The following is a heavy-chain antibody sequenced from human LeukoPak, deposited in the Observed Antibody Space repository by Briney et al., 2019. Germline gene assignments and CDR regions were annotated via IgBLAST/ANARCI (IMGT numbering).Heavy chain of an antibody. CDR2: ISYDGSNK. V-gene: IGHV3-30-3*01. CDR1: GFTFSSYA. J-gene: IGHJ4*02. Sequence: PGGSLRLSCAASGFTFSSYAMHWVRQAPGKGLEWVAVISYDGSNKYYADSVKGRFTISRDNSKNTLYLQMNSLRAEDTAVYYCARGTLIHTGYWGQGTLVTVSS. D-gene: IGHD1-1*01. CDR3: ARGTLIHTGY.